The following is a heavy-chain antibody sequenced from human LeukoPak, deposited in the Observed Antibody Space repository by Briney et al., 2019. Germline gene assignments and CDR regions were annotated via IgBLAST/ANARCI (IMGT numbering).Heavy chain of an antibody. CDR3: ASRSLVFPMDALDI. D-gene: IGHD3-10*01. CDR2: IYYSGST. CDR1: GGSISSYY. V-gene: IGHV4-59*01. J-gene: IGHJ3*02. Sequence: KASETLSLTCTVSGGSISSYYWSWIRQPPGKGLEWIGYIYYSGSTNYNPSLKSRVTISVDTSKNQFSLKLSSVTAADTAVYYCASRSLVFPMDALDIWGQGTMVTVSS.